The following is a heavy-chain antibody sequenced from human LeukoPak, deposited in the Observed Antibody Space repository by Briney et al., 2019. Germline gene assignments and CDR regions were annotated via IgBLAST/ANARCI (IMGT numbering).Heavy chain of an antibody. V-gene: IGHV4-59*01. CDR3: ARGSYDYVWGSYRIHPGVFDI. J-gene: IGHJ3*02. CDR2: IYYSGST. Sequence: SETLSLTCTVSGGSISSYYWSWIRQPPGKGLEWIGYIYYSGSTNYNPSLKSRVTISVDTSKNQFSLKLSSVTAADTAVYYCARGSYDYVWGSYRIHPGVFDIWGQGTMVTVSS. CDR1: GGSISSYY. D-gene: IGHD3-16*02.